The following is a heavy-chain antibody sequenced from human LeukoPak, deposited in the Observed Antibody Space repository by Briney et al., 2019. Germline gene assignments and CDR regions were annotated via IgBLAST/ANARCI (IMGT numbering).Heavy chain of an antibody. V-gene: IGHV4-34*01. CDR1: GFTVNNAW. CDR3: ARSPYGYLFDY. J-gene: IGHJ4*02. Sequence: GSLRLSCAASGFTVNNAWMSWVRQAPGKGLEWIGEINHSGSTNYNPSLKSRVTISVDTSKNQFSLKLSSVTAADTAVYYCARSPYGYLFDYWGQGTLVTVSS. CDR2: INHSGST. D-gene: IGHD5-18*01.